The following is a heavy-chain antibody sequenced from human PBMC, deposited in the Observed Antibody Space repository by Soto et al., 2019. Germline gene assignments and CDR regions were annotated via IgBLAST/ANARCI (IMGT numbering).Heavy chain of an antibody. V-gene: IGHV3-7*05. CDR3: ARDLRGFGTDYYGMDV. D-gene: IGHD2-8*02. J-gene: IGHJ6*02. Sequence: GGSLRLSCAASGFTFSSYWMSWVRQAPGKGLEWVANIKQDGSEKYYVDSVKGRFTISRDNAKNSLYLQMNSLRAEDTAVYYCARDLRGFGTDYYGMDVWGQGTTVTVSS. CDR1: GFTFSSYW. CDR2: IKQDGSEK.